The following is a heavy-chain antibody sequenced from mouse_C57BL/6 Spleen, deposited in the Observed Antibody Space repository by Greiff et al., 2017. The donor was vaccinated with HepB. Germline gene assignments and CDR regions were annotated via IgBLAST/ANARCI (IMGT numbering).Heavy chain of an antibody. V-gene: IGHV1-15*01. D-gene: IGHD1-1*01. CDR3: TRGGGSSSWFAY. CDR1: GYTFTDYE. CDR2: IDPETGGT. J-gene: IGHJ3*01. Sequence: VQLQQSGAELVRPGASVTLSCKASGYTFTDYEMHWVKQTPVHGLEWIGAIDPETGGTAYNQKFKGKAILTADKSSSTAYMELRSLTSEDSAVYYCTRGGGSSSWFAYWGQGTLVTVSA.